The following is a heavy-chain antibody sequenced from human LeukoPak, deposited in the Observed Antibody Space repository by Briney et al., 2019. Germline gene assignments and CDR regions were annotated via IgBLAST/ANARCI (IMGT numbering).Heavy chain of an antibody. V-gene: IGHV4-30-2*01. J-gene: IGHJ4*02. Sequence: SETLSLTCAVSGGSISSGGYSWSWIRQPPGKGLEWIGYIYHSGSTYCNPSLKSRVTISVDRSKNQFSLKLSSVTAADTAVYYCARLRGSGSYLYYFDYWGQGTLVTVSS. CDR3: ARLRGSGSYLYYFDY. D-gene: IGHD3-10*01. CDR2: IYHSGST. CDR1: GGSISSGGYS.